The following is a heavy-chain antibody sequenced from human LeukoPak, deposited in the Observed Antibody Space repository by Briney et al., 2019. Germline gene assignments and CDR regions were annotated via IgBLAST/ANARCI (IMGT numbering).Heavy chain of an antibody. Sequence: SETLSLTCAVYGGSFSGYYWSWIRQPPGKGLEWIGEINHSGSTNYNPSLKSRVTISVDTSKNQFSLKLSSVTAADTAVYYCARRGAVAAFDYWGQGTLVTVSS. V-gene: IGHV4-34*01. J-gene: IGHJ4*02. CDR3: ARRGAVAAFDY. CDR2: INHSGST. D-gene: IGHD6-19*01. CDR1: GGSFSGYY.